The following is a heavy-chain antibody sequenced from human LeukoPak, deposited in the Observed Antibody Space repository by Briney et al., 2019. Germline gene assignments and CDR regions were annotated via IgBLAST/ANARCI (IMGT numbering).Heavy chain of an antibody. D-gene: IGHD1-1*01. J-gene: IGHJ4*02. Sequence: PGGSLRLSCAASGFTFSSYAMHWVRQAPGKGLEWVAVISCDGSNKYYADSVKGRFTISRDNAKNSLYLQMNSLRAEDTAVYYCAGSHRYNWNGKSFDYWGQGTLVTVSS. V-gene: IGHV3-30-3*01. CDR2: ISCDGSNK. CDR3: AGSHRYNWNGKSFDY. CDR1: GFTFSSYA.